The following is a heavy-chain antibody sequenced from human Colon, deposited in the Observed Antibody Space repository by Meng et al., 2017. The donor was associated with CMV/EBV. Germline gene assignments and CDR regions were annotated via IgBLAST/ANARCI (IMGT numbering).Heavy chain of an antibody. CDR2: ISSSGSTI. CDR3: AHHGGFGELGPVLFEYYYDNMDV. V-gene: IGHV3-48*03. Sequence: GESLKISCAASGFTFSSYEMNWVRQAPGKGLEWVSYISSSGSTIYYADSVKGRFTISRDNAKNSLYLQMNSLRAEDTAVYYCAHHGGFGELGPVLFEYYYDNMDVWGQGTTVTVSS. D-gene: IGHD3-10*01. J-gene: IGHJ6*02. CDR1: GFTFSSYE.